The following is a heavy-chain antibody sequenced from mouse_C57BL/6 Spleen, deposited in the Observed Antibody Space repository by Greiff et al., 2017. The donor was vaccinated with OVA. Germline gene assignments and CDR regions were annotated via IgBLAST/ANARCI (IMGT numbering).Heavy chain of an antibody. Sequence: QVQLQQSGPELVKPGASVKISCKASGYAFSSSWMNWVKQRPGKGLEWIGRIYPGDGDTNYNGKFKGKATLTADKSSSTAYMQLSSLTSEDSAVYFCARSAHYYGSSVGRYWGQGTTLTVSS. CDR3: ARSAHYYGSSVGRY. CDR1: GYAFSSSW. CDR2: IYPGDGDT. V-gene: IGHV1-82*01. J-gene: IGHJ2*01. D-gene: IGHD1-1*01.